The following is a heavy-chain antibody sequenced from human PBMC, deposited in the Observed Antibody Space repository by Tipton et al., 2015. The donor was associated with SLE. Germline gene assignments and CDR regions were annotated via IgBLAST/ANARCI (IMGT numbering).Heavy chain of an antibody. D-gene: IGHD3-3*01. Sequence: GSLRLSCAASGFNFSSYWMHWVRQAPGKGLVWVSRINSDGSSTSYADSVKGRFTISRDNAKNTLYLQMNSLRAEDTAVYYCARGREYDFWSGCLYYYYYGMDVWGQGTTVTVSS. CDR1: GFNFSSYW. J-gene: IGHJ6*02. CDR2: INSDGSST. V-gene: IGHV3-74*01. CDR3: ARGREYDFWSGCLYYYYYGMDV.